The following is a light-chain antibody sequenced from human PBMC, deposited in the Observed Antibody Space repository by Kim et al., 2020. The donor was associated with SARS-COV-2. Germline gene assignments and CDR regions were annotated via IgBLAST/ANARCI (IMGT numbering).Light chain of an antibody. J-gene: IGKJ2*01. Sequence: LSPGERATRSCRASQSVSSYLAWYQQKPGQAPRLLIYDASNRATGIPARFSGSGSGTDFTLTISSLEPEDFAVYYCQQRSNWPPTFGQGTKLEI. CDR2: DAS. V-gene: IGKV3-11*01. CDR3: QQRSNWPPT. CDR1: QSVSSY.